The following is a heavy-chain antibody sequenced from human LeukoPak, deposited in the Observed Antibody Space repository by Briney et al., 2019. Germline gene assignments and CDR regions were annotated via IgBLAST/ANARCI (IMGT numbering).Heavy chain of an antibody. CDR2: IYYSGST. CDR1: GGSISSYY. V-gene: IGHV4-59*06. J-gene: IGHJ4*02. CDR3: ASWGSRYYYDSSGYYSHLNFDY. D-gene: IGHD3-22*01. Sequence: SETLSLTCTVSGGSISSYYWSWIRQHPGKGLEWIGYIYYSGSTYYNPSLKGRVTISVDTSKNQFSLKLSSVTAADTAVYYCASWGSRYYYDSSGYYSHLNFDYWGQGTLVTVSS.